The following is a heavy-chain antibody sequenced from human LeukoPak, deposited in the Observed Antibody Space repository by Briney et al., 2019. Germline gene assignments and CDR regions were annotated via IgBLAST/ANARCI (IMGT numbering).Heavy chain of an antibody. D-gene: IGHD5/OR15-5a*01. CDR1: GFTFSTYA. Sequence: GGSLRLSCAASGFTFSTYAMTWVRRAPEKGLEWVSVISGSAGTTYYADSVKGRFTISRDNSKNTLYLHMNSLRAEDTAVYYCATVVSKGPSYYYMDVWGKGTTVTVSS. CDR2: ISGSAGTT. CDR3: ATVVSKGPSYYYMDV. V-gene: IGHV3-23*01. J-gene: IGHJ6*03.